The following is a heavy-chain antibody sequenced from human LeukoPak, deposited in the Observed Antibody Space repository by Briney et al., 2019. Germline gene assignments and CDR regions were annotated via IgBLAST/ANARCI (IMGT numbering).Heavy chain of an antibody. D-gene: IGHD4-11*01. V-gene: IGHV3-23*01. Sequence: GGSLRLSCAASGFTFSSYAMSWVRQAPGKGLVWVSAISGSGDNTYYADSVKGRFTISRDKSKNTLYLQMNSLGAEDTAVYYCAKNRGNYYYLDYWGQGTLVTVSS. CDR1: GFTFSSYA. J-gene: IGHJ4*02. CDR3: AKNRGNYYYLDY. CDR2: ISGSGDNT.